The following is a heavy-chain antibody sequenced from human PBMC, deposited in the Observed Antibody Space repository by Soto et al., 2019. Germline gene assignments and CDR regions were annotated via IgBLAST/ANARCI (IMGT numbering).Heavy chain of an antibody. J-gene: IGHJ5*02. V-gene: IGHV3-13*05. CDR3: AKSSSDSLTAFDA. D-gene: IGHD2-21*02. CDR2: IGAAGDP. CDR1: GFTFSILD. Sequence: GGSLRLSCAASGFTFSILDMHWVRHAAGKGLEWVSAIGAAGDPPYSGSVKGRFIISRQNAKNSLYLQMNSLTVGDTAVYYCAKSSSDSLTAFDAWGQGTLVTVSS.